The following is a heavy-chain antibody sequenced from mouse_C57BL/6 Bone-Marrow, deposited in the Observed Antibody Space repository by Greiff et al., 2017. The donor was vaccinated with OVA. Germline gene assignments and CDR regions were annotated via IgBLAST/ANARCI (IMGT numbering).Heavy chain of an antibody. Sequence: VKVVESGPGLVAPSQSLSITCTVSGFSLTSYAISWVRQPPGKGLEWLGVIWTGGGTNYNSALKSRLSISKDNSKSQVFLKMNSLQTDDTARYYCASRLDAMDYWGQGTSVTVSS. CDR2: IWTGGGT. V-gene: IGHV2-9-1*01. CDR1: GFSLTSYA. J-gene: IGHJ4*01. CDR3: ASRLDAMDY.